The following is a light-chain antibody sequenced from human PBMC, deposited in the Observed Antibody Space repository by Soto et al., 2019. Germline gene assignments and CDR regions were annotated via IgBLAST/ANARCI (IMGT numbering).Light chain of an antibody. CDR3: QQYGSSSLT. CDR1: QSVSSSY. Sequence: EIVLTQSPGTLSLSPGERATLSCRASQSVSSSYLAWYQQKPGQAPRLLIYGASSRATGTPDRFSGSGSGTDFTLTISRLEPEDFAVYYCQQYGSSSLTCGGGTKVEIK. CDR2: GAS. V-gene: IGKV3-20*01. J-gene: IGKJ4*01.